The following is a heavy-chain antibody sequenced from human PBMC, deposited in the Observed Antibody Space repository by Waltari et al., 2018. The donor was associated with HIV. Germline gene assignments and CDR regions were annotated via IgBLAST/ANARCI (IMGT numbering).Heavy chain of an antibody. Sequence: VPLVQPGAQVKGPGASVNASCRAPGDNFNSFYLHSVRQAPGQGLQWVGFINPFSGGTNYAQKFRGRVTLTRDTSIDTSFMELTGLGSDDTAVYYCAKTYYGPTSYYNVGAFDVWGQGTMVSVSS. D-gene: IGHD3-10*01. CDR1: GDNFNSFY. J-gene: IGHJ3*01. CDR2: INPFSGGT. V-gene: IGHV1-2*02. CDR3: AKTYYGPTSYYNVGAFDV.